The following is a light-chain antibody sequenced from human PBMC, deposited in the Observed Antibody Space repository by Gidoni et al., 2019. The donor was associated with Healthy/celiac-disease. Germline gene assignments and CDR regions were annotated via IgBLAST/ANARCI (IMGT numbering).Light chain of an antibody. CDR2: GAT. V-gene: IGKV1-12*01. J-gene: IGKJ4*01. Sequence: QMTQSPSSVSASVGDRVTITCRASPGISSCLAWYQQKPGRAPKLLIYGATSWQSGVPSRFSGSESGTDFTLTISSLQPEDFATYYCQQANSFHSPSFGGGTKGEIK. CDR3: QQANSFHSPS. CDR1: PGISSC.